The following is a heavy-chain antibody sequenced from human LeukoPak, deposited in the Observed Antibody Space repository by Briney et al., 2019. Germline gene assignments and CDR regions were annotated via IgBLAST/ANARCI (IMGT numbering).Heavy chain of an antibody. Sequence: ASETLSLTCTVSGGSISSYYWSWIRQPPGKGLEWIGNIHYRGSTNYNPSLKSRVTISVDTSKNQFSLKLSSVTAADTAVYYCARGATSPGDYWGQGTLVTASS. CDR2: IHYRGST. D-gene: IGHD5-12*01. J-gene: IGHJ4*02. V-gene: IGHV4-59*01. CDR1: GGSISSYY. CDR3: ARGATSPGDY.